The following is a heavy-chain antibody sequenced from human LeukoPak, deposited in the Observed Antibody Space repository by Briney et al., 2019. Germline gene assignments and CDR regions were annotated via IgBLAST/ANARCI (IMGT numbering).Heavy chain of an antibody. J-gene: IGHJ4*02. V-gene: IGHV3-30*18. CDR2: ISHDGNNK. CDR1: GFTFSSYG. D-gene: IGHD6-19*01. Sequence: AGGSLRLSCVASGFTFSSYGMHWVRQPPGKGLEWLAVISHDGNNKYYADSVRGRFTLSRDNSKNTLYLQVNSLRTEDTAVYYCAKSGLSSGWYPFDNWGQGALVTVSS. CDR3: AKSGLSSGWYPFDN.